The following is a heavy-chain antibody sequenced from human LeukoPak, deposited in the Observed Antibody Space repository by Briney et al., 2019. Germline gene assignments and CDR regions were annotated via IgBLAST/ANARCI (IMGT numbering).Heavy chain of an antibody. Sequence: PSETLSLTCAVYGGSFSGYYWSWIRQPPGKGLEWIGEINHSGSTDYNPSLKSRVTISVDTSKNQFSLKLSSVTAADTAVYYCARGHGGFDYWGQGTLVTVSS. CDR2: INHSGST. CDR3: ARGHGGFDY. D-gene: IGHD3-10*01. J-gene: IGHJ4*02. V-gene: IGHV4-34*01. CDR1: GGSFSGYY.